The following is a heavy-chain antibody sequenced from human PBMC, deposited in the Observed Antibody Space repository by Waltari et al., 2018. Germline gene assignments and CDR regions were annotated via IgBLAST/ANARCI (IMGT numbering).Heavy chain of an antibody. CDR2: IYYSGTT. Sequence: QVQLQESGPGLVKPSETLSLTCAVSGYSITSGYYWGWIRQPPGKGLEWIGSIYYSGTTYSNPSLKSRVTISVDTSKNQLSLELSSVTAADTAVYYCARVNYYDSSGYKGAFDYWGQGTLVTVSS. CDR3: ARVNYYDSSGYKGAFDY. J-gene: IGHJ4*02. CDR1: GYSITSGYY. V-gene: IGHV4-38-2*01. D-gene: IGHD3-22*01.